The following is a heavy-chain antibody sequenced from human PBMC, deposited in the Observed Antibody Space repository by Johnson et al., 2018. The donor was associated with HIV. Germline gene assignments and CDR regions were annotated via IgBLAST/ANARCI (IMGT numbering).Heavy chain of an antibody. J-gene: IGHJ3*02. Sequence: VQLVESGGGLVQPGGSLRLSCAASGFTFSSYAMNWVRQAPGKGLEWVAAISGSGGSTYYADSVKGRCTISRDNSKNTLYLQMNRLRAEDTALYYCAKDIYGYDAFDIWGQGTMVTVSS. CDR3: AKDIYGYDAFDI. CDR1: GFTFSSYA. D-gene: IGHD5-24*01. CDR2: ISGSGGST. V-gene: IGHV3-23*04.